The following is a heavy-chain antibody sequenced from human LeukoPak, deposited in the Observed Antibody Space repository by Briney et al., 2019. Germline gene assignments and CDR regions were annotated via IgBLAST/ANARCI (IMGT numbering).Heavy chain of an antibody. Sequence: GESLKISCKGSGYSFTSYWIGWVRQMPGKGLEWMGIIYPGDSDTRYSPSFQGQVTISADKSISTAYLQWSSLKAPDTAMYYCARHRLRGQWLSDFDYWGQGTLVTVSS. CDR2: IYPGDSDT. D-gene: IGHD6-19*01. V-gene: IGHV5-51*01. CDR1: GYSFTSYW. CDR3: ARHRLRGQWLSDFDY. J-gene: IGHJ4*02.